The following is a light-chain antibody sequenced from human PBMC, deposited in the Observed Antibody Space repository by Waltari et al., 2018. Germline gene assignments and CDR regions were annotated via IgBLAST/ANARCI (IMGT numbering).Light chain of an antibody. Sequence: QSALTQTASVSGSPGQAITISCSGTTSDIGKYNLFSLYQQHPGKAPTLIIYDVNKRPSGVSNRFSGSKSGNTAFLTISGLQSADEADYYCCSYAGSAISMFGGGTKVTVL. V-gene: IGLV2-23*02. CDR1: TSDIGKYNL. CDR2: DVN. CDR3: CSYAGSAISM. J-gene: IGLJ3*02.